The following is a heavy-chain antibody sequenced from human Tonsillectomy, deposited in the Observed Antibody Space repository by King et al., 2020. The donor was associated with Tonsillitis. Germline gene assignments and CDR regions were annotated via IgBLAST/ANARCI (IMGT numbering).Heavy chain of an antibody. CDR3: ARGRYGDYVTGAYDGMDV. Sequence: VQLVESGGGVVQPGRSLRLSCAASGFTFSRYAMHWVRQAPGKGLEWVAVIAFDGSNEYYADSVKGRFTISRDISKNTLYLQMNSLRAEDTAIYYCARGRYGDYVTGAYDGMDVWGQGTTVTVSS. CDR2: IAFDGSNE. D-gene: IGHD4-17*01. J-gene: IGHJ6*02. V-gene: IGHV3-30*04. CDR1: GFTFSRYA.